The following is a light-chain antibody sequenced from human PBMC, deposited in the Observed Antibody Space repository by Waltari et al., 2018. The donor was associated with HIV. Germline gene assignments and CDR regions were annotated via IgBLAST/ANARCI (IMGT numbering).Light chain of an antibody. V-gene: IGLV1-51*01. CDR1: NSNIGSRY. CDR2: DDN. J-gene: IGLJ2*01. CDR3: ATWDKSLNIVL. Sequence: QSVLPPSPSVSAAPGQKVTIPCSGSNSNIGSRYSTWYQHLPGTAPKLLIYDDNERPSGIPDRFSGSKSGTSATLGITGLQTGDEAEYYCATWDKSLNIVLFGGGTKVTVL.